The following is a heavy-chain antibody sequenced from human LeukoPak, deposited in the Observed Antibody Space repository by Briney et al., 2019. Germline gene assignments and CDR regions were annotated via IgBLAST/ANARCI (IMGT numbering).Heavy chain of an antibody. Sequence: GGSLRLSCAASGFKFSDAWMTWVRQAPGKGLEWVSSISSSSSYIYYADSVKGRFTISRDNAKNSLYLQMNSLRAEDTAVYYCARANSSSDAFDIWGQGTMVTVSS. CDR3: ARANSSSDAFDI. CDR1: GFKFSDAW. D-gene: IGHD6-13*01. V-gene: IGHV3-21*01. J-gene: IGHJ3*02. CDR2: ISSSSSYI.